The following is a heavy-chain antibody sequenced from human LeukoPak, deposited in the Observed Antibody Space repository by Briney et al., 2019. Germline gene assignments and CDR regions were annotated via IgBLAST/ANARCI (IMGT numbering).Heavy chain of an antibody. D-gene: IGHD1-26*01. J-gene: IGHJ4*02. CDR2: IIPIFGTA. CDR3: ARDGYSGSSPGY. CDR1: GGTFSSYA. Sequence: ASVKVSRKASGGTFSSYAISWVRQAPGQGLEWMGGIIPIFGTANYAQKFQGRVTITTDESTSTAYMELSSLRSEDTAVYYCARDGYSGSSPGYWGQGTLVTVSS. V-gene: IGHV1-69*05.